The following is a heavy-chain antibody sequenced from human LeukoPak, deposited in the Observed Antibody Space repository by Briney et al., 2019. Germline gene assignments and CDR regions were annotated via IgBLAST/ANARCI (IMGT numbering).Heavy chain of an antibody. Sequence: SVKVSCEASGGTFSGYAVSWVRQAPGQGLEWMGGIIPIFGTANYAQKFQGRVTITADKSTSTAYMELSSLRSEDTAVYYCARVAAVAGTMAFDIWGQGTMVTVSS. D-gene: IGHD6-19*01. CDR2: IIPIFGTA. CDR1: GGTFSGYA. J-gene: IGHJ3*02. V-gene: IGHV1-69*06. CDR3: ARVAAVAGTMAFDI.